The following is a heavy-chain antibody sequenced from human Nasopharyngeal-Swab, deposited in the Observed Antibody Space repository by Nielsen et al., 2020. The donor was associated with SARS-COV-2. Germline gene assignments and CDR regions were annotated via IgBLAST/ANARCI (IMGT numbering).Heavy chain of an antibody. V-gene: IGHV1-2*04. D-gene: IGHD7-27*01. CDR3: ARGVNWGSLDWFDP. CDR2: INPNSGGT. CDR1: GYTFTGYY. Sequence: ASVKVSCKASGYTFTGYYMHWVRQAPGQGLEWMGWINPNSGGTNYAQKFQGWVTITRDTSISTAYMELSRLRSDDTAVYYCARGVNWGSLDWFDPWGQGTLVTVSS. J-gene: IGHJ5*02.